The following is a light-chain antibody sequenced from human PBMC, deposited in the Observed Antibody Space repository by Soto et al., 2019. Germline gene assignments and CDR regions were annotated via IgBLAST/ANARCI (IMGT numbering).Light chain of an antibody. CDR3: RSYTSSSTLGV. Sequence: QSALTQPASVSGSPGQSITISCTGTSSDVGGYNYVSWYQQHPGKAPKLMIYEVSNRPSGVSNRFSGSKSGNTASLTISGLQAEDEADYYCRSYTSSSTLGVFGGGTQLTVL. CDR2: EVS. J-gene: IGLJ3*02. V-gene: IGLV2-14*01. CDR1: SSDVGGYNY.